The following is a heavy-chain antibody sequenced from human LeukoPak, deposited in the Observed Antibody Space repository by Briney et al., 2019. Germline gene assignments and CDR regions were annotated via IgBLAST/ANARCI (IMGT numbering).Heavy chain of an antibody. Sequence: PGGSLRLSCAASGFTFSSYWMHWVRQAPGKGLVWISRINSDGSSTNYADSVKGRFTISRDNAKNTLYLQMNSLRAEDTAVYYRARAAYSSSSRNWFDPWGQGTLVTVSS. J-gene: IGHJ5*02. CDR2: INSDGSST. V-gene: IGHV3-74*01. CDR1: GFTFSSYW. D-gene: IGHD6-6*01. CDR3: ARAAYSSSSRNWFDP.